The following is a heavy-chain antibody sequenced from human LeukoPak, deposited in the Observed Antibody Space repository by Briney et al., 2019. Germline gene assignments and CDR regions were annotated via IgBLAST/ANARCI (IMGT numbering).Heavy chain of an antibody. CDR3: ATVRDGLNYGPFDY. CDR2: VHYSGST. D-gene: IGHD5-24*01. V-gene: IGHV4-59*11. J-gene: IGHJ4*02. CDR1: GGSISPQY. Sequence: SGTLSLTCTVSGGSISPQYWGWIRLPPGKGLEWIGSVHYSGSTDYNPSLKSRVTISVDTSKNQFSLTLSSVTAADTAVYYCATVRDGLNYGPFDYWGQGTLVTVSS.